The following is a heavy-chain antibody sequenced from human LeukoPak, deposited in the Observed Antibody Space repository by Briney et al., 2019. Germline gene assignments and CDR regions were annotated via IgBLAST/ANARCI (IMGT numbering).Heavy chain of an antibody. Sequence: GSLRLSCAASGFTFSSYWMHWVRQAPGKGLVWVSRINTDGSSTSYADSVKGRFTISRDNAKNTLYLQMNSLRAEDTAVYYCAREGSSPWNYFDYWGQGTLVTVSS. D-gene: IGHD6-6*01. V-gene: IGHV3-74*01. CDR1: GFTFSSYW. CDR3: AREGSSPWNYFDY. J-gene: IGHJ4*02. CDR2: INTDGSST.